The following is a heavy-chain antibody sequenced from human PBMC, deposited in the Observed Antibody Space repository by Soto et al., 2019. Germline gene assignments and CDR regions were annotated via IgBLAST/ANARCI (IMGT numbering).Heavy chain of an antibody. Sequence: GESLKISCKGSGYSFTSYWIGWVRQMPGKGLEWMGMIDPSDSYTTYSPSFQGHVTFSADKSITTAYLQWRSLEASDTATYYCATQGLTTYYFGYWGQGTLVTVSS. CDR1: GYSFTSYW. CDR2: IDPSDSYT. CDR3: ATQGLTTYYFGY. J-gene: IGHJ4*02. V-gene: IGHV5-10-1*01.